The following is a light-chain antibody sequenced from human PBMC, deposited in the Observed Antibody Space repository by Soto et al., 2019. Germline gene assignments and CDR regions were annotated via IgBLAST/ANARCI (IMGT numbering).Light chain of an antibody. CDR2: LKNDGSH. J-gene: IGLJ2*01. CDR3: QTWDTGIQV. V-gene: IGLV4-69*01. Sequence: QPVLTQSPSASASPGASVKLTCTLSSGHSTYTIAWHQQHPGKGPRYLMRLKNDGSHTKGDGIPDRFSGSSFGAERYLTISCLQSEDEADYYCQTWDTGIQVFGAGTKLTVL. CDR1: SGHSTYT.